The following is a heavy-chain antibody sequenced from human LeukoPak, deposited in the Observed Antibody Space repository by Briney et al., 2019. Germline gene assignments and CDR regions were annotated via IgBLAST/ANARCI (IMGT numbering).Heavy chain of an antibody. D-gene: IGHD3-9*01. CDR3: ARGRYFDWFGQPTEYYYYGMDV. CDR2: IIPIFGTA. Sequence: SVKVSCKASGGTFSSYAISWVRQAPGQGLEWMGGIIPIFGTANYAQKFQGRVTITADESTSTAYMELSSLRSEDTAVYYCARGRYFDWFGQPTEYYYYGMDVWGQGTTVTVSS. CDR1: GGTFSSYA. J-gene: IGHJ6*02. V-gene: IGHV1-69*13.